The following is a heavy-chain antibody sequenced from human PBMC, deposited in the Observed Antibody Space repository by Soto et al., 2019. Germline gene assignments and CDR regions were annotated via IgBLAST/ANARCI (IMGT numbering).Heavy chain of an antibody. CDR2: INHSGRT. CDR1: GVAFSDYY. V-gene: IGHV4-34*01. D-gene: IGHD6-6*01. J-gene: IGHJ4*02. CDR3: ARTSRFDY. Sequence: QILLQQWGAGLLKPSATLSLNCAVYGVAFSDYYWSWIRQPPGKGLERIGDINHSGRTNYNPSLKIRVTISVDTSKNQFSLQLSSVTAADTAVYYCARTSRFDYWGQGTLVTVSS.